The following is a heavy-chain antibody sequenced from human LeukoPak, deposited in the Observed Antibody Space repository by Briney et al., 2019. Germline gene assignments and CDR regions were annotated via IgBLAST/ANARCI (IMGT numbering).Heavy chain of an antibody. CDR1: GFTLSSYW. CDR2: IKSDGSDT. Sequence: GGSLRLSCAASGFTLSSYWMHWVRQVPGKGLVWVSRIKSDGSDTRYADSVKGRFTISRDNAKNTLYLQMNTLRADDTAVYYCARDGFGTGSNWGQGTLVTVSS. D-gene: IGHD3-16*01. CDR3: ARDGFGTGSN. V-gene: IGHV3-74*01. J-gene: IGHJ4*02.